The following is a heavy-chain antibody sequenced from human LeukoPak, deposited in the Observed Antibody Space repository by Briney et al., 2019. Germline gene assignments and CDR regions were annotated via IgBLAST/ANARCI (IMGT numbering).Heavy chain of an antibody. CDR1: GYTFTSYY. CDR3: AREAGRYRST. D-gene: IGHD6-13*01. V-gene: IGHV1-46*01. CDR2: INPSGGST. J-gene: IGHJ5*02. Sequence: ASVKVSCKASGYTFTSYYMHWVRQAPGQGLEWMGLINPSGGSTSYAQKFQGRVTVTTDTSTSTVYMELSSLRSEDTAVYFCAREAGRYRSTCGQGTLVTVSS.